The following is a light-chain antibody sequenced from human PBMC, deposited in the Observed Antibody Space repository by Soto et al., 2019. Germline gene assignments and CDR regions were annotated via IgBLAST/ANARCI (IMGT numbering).Light chain of an antibody. CDR3: QQYNNWPLT. Sequence: EIVLTQSPATLSVSPGAGAPIYCRASQSISRTLAWYQQKPGQPPRILIYDASTRAAGFPARFSGSWSGTECTLTISSLQSEDVGVYYCQQYNNWPLTLGGGTKVDIK. CDR2: DAS. CDR1: QSISRT. V-gene: IGKV3D-15*01. J-gene: IGKJ4*01.